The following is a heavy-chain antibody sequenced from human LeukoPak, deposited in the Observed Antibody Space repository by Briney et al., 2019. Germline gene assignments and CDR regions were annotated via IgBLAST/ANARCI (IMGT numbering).Heavy chain of an antibody. CDR3: ARRNYYGSGSYHYKGHYFDY. CDR2: IYYSGST. D-gene: IGHD3-10*01. J-gene: IGHJ4*02. Sequence: PSETLSLTCTVSGGSISSYYWSWIRQPPGKGLEWIGYIYYSGSTDYNPSLKSRVTISVDTSKNQFSLKLSSVTAADTAVYYCARRNYYGSGSYHYKGHYFDYWGQGTLVTVSS. CDR1: GGSISSYY. V-gene: IGHV4-59*08.